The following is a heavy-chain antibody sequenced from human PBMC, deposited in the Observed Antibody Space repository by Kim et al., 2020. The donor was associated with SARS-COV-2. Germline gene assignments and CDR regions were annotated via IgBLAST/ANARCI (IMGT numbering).Heavy chain of an antibody. J-gene: IGHJ4*02. D-gene: IGHD3-16*01. V-gene: IGHV4-28*01. CDR3: VKMISSGGSYYFDY. CDR2: IYYSGST. Sequence: SETLSLTFAVSGYSISRSNWWGWSRQPPGKELELIGYIYYSGSTYYNPSLKSRLTMSVDTSKNQFSLTLSYVTAVDTAVYYCVKMISSGGSYYFDYWGQG. CDR1: GYSISRSNW.